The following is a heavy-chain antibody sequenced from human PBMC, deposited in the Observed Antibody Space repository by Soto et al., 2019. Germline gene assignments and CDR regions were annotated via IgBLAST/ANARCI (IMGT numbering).Heavy chain of an antibody. CDR1: GYSFTSYW. V-gene: IGHV5-51*01. J-gene: IGHJ3*02. CDR2: IYPGDSDT. D-gene: IGHD2-2*01. Sequence: PGESLKISCKGSGYSFTSYWIGWVRQMPGKGLEWMGIIYPGDSDTRYSPSFQGQVTISADKSISTAYLQWSSLKASDTAMYYCARHLYSSTSCYTNDIWGQGTMVTVSS. CDR3: ARHLYSSTSCYTNDI.